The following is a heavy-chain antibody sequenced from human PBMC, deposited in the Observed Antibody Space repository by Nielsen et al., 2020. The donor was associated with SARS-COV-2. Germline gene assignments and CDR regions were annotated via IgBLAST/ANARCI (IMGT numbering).Heavy chain of an antibody. D-gene: IGHD2-2*01. J-gene: IGHJ4*02. V-gene: IGHV3-30*03. CDR2: ISYDGSNK. CDR1: GFTFSSYG. Sequence: GGSLRLSCAASGFTFSSYGMHWVRQAPGKGLEWVAVISYDGSNKYYADSVKGRFTISRDNSKNTLYLQMNSLRAEDTALYYCAILPAAMILFPYWGQETLVTVSS. CDR3: AILPAAMILFPY.